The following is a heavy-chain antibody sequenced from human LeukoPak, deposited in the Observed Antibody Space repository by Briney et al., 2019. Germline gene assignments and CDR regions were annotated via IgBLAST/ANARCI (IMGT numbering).Heavy chain of an antibody. CDR3: AKEGSSGWIPTRHFDH. D-gene: IGHD6-19*01. CDR1: GFTFGTYA. V-gene: IGHV3-23*01. CDR2: ISGSGGST. J-gene: IGHJ4*02. Sequence: GGSLRLSCAASGFTFGTYAMTWVRQAPGKGLEWVSVISGSGGSTYYADSVKGRFIISRDNSKNTLYLQMNSLRAEDTAVYYCAKEGSSGWIPTRHFDHWGLGTLVTASS.